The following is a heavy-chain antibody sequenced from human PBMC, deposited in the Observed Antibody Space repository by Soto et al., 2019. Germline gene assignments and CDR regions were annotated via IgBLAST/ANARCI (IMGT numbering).Heavy chain of an antibody. CDR2: TYYSGST. D-gene: IGHD2-21*02. J-gene: IGHJ4*02. Sequence: QVQLQESGPGLVKPSGTLSLTCAVSGDSISSGDWCWSWVRQFPGKGLEWIGETYYSGSTTYNPSLKCRVTISADKSENQLSLRLSSVTAADTDVYYFERSGCDSIFGSLDYWGQGTLVTVSS. CDR1: GDSISSGDW. CDR3: ERSGCDSIFGSLDY. V-gene: IGHV4-4*02.